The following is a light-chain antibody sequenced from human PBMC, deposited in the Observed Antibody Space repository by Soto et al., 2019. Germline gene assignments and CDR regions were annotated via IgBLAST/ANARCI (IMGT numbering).Light chain of an antibody. CDR3: QQYGSSLFT. CDR2: GAS. CDR1: QSVSSSY. Sequence: EIVLTQSPGTLSLSPGERATLSCRASQSVSSSYLAWYQQKPGQAPRLLIYGASSRATGIPDRFSGSGSVTDFTLTISRLEPEDVAVYYGQQYGSSLFTFGPGPKVDIK. J-gene: IGKJ3*01. V-gene: IGKV3-20*01.